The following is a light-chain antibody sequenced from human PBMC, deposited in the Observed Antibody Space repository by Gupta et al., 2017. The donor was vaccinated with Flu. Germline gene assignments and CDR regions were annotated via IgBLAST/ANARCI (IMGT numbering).Light chain of an antibody. J-gene: IGLJ1*01. CDR1: SVRTYY. Sequence: GQTITITGSGASVRTYYAYWYQQKAAQAPILLLYRNSSRRSGIPDRFSGSSYATTASLTITWAQAEDEADYFCASRDTSGNKFVFGAGTKVTVL. V-gene: IGLV3-19*01. CDR3: ASRDTSGNKFV. CDR2: RNS.